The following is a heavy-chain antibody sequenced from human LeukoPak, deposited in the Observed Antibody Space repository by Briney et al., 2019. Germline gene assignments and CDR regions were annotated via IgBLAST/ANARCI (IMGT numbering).Heavy chain of an antibody. J-gene: IGHJ4*02. CDR2: IYYSGST. Sequence: SETLSLTCTVSGGSISSSSYYWGWIRQPPGKGLEWIGSIYYSGSTYYNPSLKSRVTISVDTSKNQFSLKLSSVTAADTAVYYCARDLRLELSSLLDYWGQGTLVTVSS. V-gene: IGHV4-39*07. D-gene: IGHD1-7*01. CDR3: ARDLRLELSSLLDY. CDR1: GGSISSSSYY.